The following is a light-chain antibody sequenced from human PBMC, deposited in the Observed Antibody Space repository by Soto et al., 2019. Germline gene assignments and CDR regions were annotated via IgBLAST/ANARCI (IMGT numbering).Light chain of an antibody. Sequence: EIVMTQSPATLPVSPGERATLSCWASQSVRSKLAWYQQKPGQAPRLLIYDASTRATGIPGRFSGSGSGTEFTLTITSLQSEDFAVYYCQQYHDWPPFTFGPGTKVDIK. CDR1: QSVRSK. J-gene: IGKJ3*01. CDR2: DAS. CDR3: QQYHDWPPFT. V-gene: IGKV3-15*01.